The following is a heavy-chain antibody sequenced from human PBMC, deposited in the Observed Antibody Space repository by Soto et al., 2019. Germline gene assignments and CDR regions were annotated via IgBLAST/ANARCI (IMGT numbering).Heavy chain of an antibody. CDR3: AREGRGIRRGYGIDG. D-gene: IGHD2-15*01. CDR2: IYYSGST. Sequence: SETLSLTCTVSGGSISSGDYYWSWIRQPPGKGLEWIGYIYYSGSTYYNPSLKSRVTISVDTSKNQFSLKLSSVTAADTAVYYCAREGRGIRRGYGIDGWGQGTTVTV. J-gene: IGHJ6*02. V-gene: IGHV4-30-4*01. CDR1: GGSISSGDYY.